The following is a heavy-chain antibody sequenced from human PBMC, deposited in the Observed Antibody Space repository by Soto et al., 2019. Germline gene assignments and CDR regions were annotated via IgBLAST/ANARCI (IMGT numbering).Heavy chain of an antibody. CDR3: AKSRSDSDSDTPWDY. D-gene: IGHD2-21*01. V-gene: IGHV3-23*01. Sequence: EVQLLESGGGLVQPGGALRLSCAASGFIFRGYTMSWVRQAPGKGLEWVSDISGSAVTTKYEDSVKGRFTITRDNFKNILYLKMNSLRAEDTAVYYCAKSRSDSDSDTPWDYWAHGTLVTVSS. CDR2: ISGSAVTT. J-gene: IGHJ4*01. CDR1: GFIFRGYT.